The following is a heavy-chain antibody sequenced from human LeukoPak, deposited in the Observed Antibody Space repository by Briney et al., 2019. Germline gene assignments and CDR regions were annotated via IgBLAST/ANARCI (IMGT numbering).Heavy chain of an antibody. CDR2: IYPGDSDT. J-gene: IGHJ4*02. V-gene: IGHV5-51*01. Sequence: PGESLKISCKGSGYSFTSYWIGWVRQMPGKGLEWMGIIYPGDSDTRYSPSFLGQVTISADKSISTAYLQWSSLKASDTAIYYCARGTVTTDYFDYWAREPWSPSPQ. CDR1: GYSFTSYW. CDR3: ARGTVTTDYFDY. D-gene: IGHD4-17*01.